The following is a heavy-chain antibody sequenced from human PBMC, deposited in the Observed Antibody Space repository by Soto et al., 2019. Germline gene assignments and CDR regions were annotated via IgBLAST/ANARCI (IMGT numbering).Heavy chain of an antibody. CDR2: IYPGDSHA. D-gene: IGHD1-26*01. Sequence: PGESLKISCKGSGYSFTNYWIGWVRQMPGKGLEWMGIIYPGDSHAIYSPSFQGQVTMSADRSISTAYLQWSSLKASDTAMYYCARPYSGGPNDPFDVWGQGTMVTVSS. V-gene: IGHV5-51*01. J-gene: IGHJ3*01. CDR1: GYSFTNYW. CDR3: ARPYSGGPNDPFDV.